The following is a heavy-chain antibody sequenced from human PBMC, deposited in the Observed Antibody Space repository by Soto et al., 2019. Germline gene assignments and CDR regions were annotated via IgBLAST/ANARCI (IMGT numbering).Heavy chain of an antibody. J-gene: IGHJ6*02. CDR1: GGSISRSSYY. CDR3: ARRLSYSSSWYTYYYYYYGMDV. Sequence: SETLSLTCTVSGGSISRSSYYWVWIRQPPGKGLEWIGSIYYSGSTYHNPSLKSRVTISVDTSKNQFSLKLSSVTAADTAVYYCARRLSYSSSWYTYYYYYYGMDVWGQGTTVTVSS. D-gene: IGHD6-13*01. V-gene: IGHV4-39*01. CDR2: IYYSGST.